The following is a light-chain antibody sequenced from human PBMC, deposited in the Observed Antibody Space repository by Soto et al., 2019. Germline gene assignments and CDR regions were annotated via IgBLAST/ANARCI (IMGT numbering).Light chain of an antibody. CDR3: QQYNSYAWT. CDR2: KAS. V-gene: IGKV1-5*03. J-gene: IGKJ1*01. Sequence: DIQMTQSPSTLSASVGDRVTITCRDSQSISSWLAWDQQQPGKAPKLLIYKASSVESGVPSRFSGSGSGTEFTLTLSSLQPDDFATYYYQQYNSYAWTFGQGTKVEIK. CDR1: QSISSW.